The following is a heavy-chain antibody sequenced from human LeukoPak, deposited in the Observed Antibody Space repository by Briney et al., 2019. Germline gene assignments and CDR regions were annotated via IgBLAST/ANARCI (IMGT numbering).Heavy chain of an antibody. V-gene: IGHV3-30-3*01. CDR1: GFTFSTYA. Sequence: GRSLRLSCVASGFTFSTYAMHWVRQAPGKGLEWVAVILYDGNNKYYADSVKGRFTISRDNSKNTLYLQMNSLRAEDTAVYYCASTHSSSWYFMDVWGQGTTVTVSS. CDR3: ASTHSSSWYFMDV. CDR2: ILYDGNNK. J-gene: IGHJ6*02. D-gene: IGHD6-13*01.